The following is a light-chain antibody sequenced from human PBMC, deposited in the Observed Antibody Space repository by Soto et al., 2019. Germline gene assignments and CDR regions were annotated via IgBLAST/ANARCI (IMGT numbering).Light chain of an antibody. V-gene: IGLV1-40*01. J-gene: IGLJ2*01. Sequence: QSVLTQPPSVSGAPGQRVTISCTGSSSNIGAGYDVHWYQRLPGTAPKLLIYVNINRPAGVPDRFSGSKSGTSASLAITGLRAEDEGDYFCQSYDSTLSDVVFGGGTKVTVL. CDR3: QSYDSTLSDVV. CDR1: SSNIGAGYD. CDR2: VNI.